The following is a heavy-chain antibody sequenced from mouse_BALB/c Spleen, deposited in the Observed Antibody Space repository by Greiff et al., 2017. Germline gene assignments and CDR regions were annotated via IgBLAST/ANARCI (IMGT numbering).Heavy chain of an antibody. CDR1: GYTFTSYV. CDR3: ARQWHRYGEYFDV. V-gene: IGHV1-14*01. D-gene: IGHD2-14*01. CDR2: INPYNDGT. Sequence: EVQLQQSGPELVKPGASVKMSCKASGYTFTSYVMHWVKQKPGQGLEWIGYINPYNDGTKYNEKFKGKATLTSDKSSSTAYMELSSLTSEDSAVYYCARQWHRYGEYFDVWGAGTTVTVSS. J-gene: IGHJ1*01.